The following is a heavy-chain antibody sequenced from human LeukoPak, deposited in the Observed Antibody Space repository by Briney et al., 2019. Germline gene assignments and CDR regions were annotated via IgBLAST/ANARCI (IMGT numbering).Heavy chain of an antibody. Sequence: PSETLSLTCTVSGGSISSYYWSWIRQPPGKGLEWIGYIYYSGSTNYNPSLKSRVIISVDTSKNQFSLKLSSVTAADTAVYYCARGSRTKGDYWGQGTLVTVSS. CDR2: IYYSGST. J-gene: IGHJ4*02. D-gene: IGHD2-8*01. V-gene: IGHV4-59*08. CDR3: ARGSRTKGDY. CDR1: GGSISSYY.